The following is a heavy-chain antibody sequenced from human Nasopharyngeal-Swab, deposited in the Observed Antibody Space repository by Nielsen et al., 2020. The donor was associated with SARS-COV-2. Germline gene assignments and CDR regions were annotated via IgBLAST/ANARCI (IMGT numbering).Heavy chain of an antibody. CDR2: ISISGATT. Sequence: GSMRLSCSVSGFTFSNSALCWVRQAPGKGLEWVSAISISGATTVYADSVRGRFTISRDNDRNTVYLQMSSLTVEDTAIYYCAKEEVPNDYWGQGTLVTVSS. D-gene: IGHD4/OR15-4a*01. V-gene: IGHV3-23*01. CDR3: AKEEVPNDY. CDR1: GFTFSNSA. J-gene: IGHJ4*02.